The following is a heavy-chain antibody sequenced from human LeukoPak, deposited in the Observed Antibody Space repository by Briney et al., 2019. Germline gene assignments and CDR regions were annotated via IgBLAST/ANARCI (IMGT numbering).Heavy chain of an antibody. CDR1: GYTFNSYG. V-gene: IGHV1-18*01. D-gene: IGHD3-3*02. J-gene: IGHJ4*02. CDR3: ARAHSFRSCDS. CDR2: ISVYNGNR. Sequence: ASVKLSYKASGYTFNSYGITWVRQAPGQGLEWMAWISVYNGNRRYAQTFQGRVTLTTDKTTTTAYMELSSLRSDDTAVYYCARAHSFRSCDSWGQGSLLTVSS.